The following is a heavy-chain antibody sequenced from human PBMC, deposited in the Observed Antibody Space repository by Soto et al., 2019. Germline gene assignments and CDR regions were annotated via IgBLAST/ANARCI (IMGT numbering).Heavy chain of an antibody. V-gene: IGHV1-8*01. CDR2: MDPSSVNT. CDR3: TREQTSYGMDV. J-gene: IGHJ6*02. Sequence: QVQLVQSGAEVKKPGASVKDSCKSSGYTFTSYDLNSVRQATGQGLEWMGWMDPSSVNTGYAQKFQGRVTMTSNTSISTAYMERRTLRSEDTAVYYCTREQTSYGMDVWGQGTTVTVSS. D-gene: IGHD6-13*01. CDR1: GYTFTSYD.